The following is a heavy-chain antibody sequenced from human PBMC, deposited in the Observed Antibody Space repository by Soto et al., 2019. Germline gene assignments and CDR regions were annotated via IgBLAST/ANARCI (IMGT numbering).Heavy chain of an antibody. D-gene: IGHD3-3*01. CDR3: ARLYYDYV. V-gene: IGHV3-48*02. CDR1: GFTFGTYS. J-gene: IGHJ6*02. Sequence: PGGSLRLSCAGSGFTFGTYSMNWVRQAAGKGLEWIAYISYDSDTIQYADSVKGRFTISRDNAKNSLYLQMNSLRDEDTAVYHCARLYYDYVWGQGTTVTVSS. CDR2: ISYDSDTI.